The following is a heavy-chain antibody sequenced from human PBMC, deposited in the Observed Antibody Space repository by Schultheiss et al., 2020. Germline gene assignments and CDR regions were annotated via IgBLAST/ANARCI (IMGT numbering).Heavy chain of an antibody. CDR1: GFTFSSYS. CDR2: ISSSSSYI. J-gene: IGHJ4*02. V-gene: IGHV3-21*04. D-gene: IGHD6-19*01. Sequence: GGSLRLSCAASGFTFSSYSINWVRQAPGKGLEWVSSISSSSSYIYYADSVKGRFTISRDNAKNSLYLQMNSLRAEDTAVYYCAKDRDSSGWYPGYWGQGTLVTVSS. CDR3: AKDRDSSGWYPGY.